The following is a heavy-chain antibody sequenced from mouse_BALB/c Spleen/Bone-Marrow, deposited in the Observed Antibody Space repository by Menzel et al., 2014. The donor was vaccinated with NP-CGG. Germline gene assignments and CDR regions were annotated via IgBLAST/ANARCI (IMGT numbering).Heavy chain of an antibody. J-gene: IGHJ1*01. V-gene: IGHV7-3*02. CDR3: ARDEKVRIYWYFDV. CDR1: GFTFXDYY. Sequence: EVKVVESGGGLVQPGGSLRLSCATSGFTFXDYYMSWVRQPPGKALEWLGFIRNKANGYTTEYSASVKGRFTISRDNSQSILYLQMNTLRAEDSATYYCARDEKVRIYWYFDVWGAGTTVTVSS. CDR2: IRNKANGYTT. D-gene: IGHD2-14*01.